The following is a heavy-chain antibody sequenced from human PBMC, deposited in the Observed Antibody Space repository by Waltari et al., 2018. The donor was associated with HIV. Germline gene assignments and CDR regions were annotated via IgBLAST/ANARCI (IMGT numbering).Heavy chain of an antibody. J-gene: IGHJ4*02. V-gene: IGHV3-74*03. Sequence: EVQVVESGGGLVQPGGSLRLPCAASGFTSWTYWMHWVRQCPGQGRVWVARMKEDGSVTKHANSVRGRFTISRDRAKNTLYLQMHSLRAEDTAVYHCVRDFGGNYDYWGQGTLVTVSS. CDR1: GFTSWTYW. CDR2: MKEDGSVT. D-gene: IGHD3-10*01. CDR3: VRDFGGNYDY.